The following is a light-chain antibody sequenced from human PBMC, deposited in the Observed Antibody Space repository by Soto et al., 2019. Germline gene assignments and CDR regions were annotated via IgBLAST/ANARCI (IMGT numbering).Light chain of an antibody. J-gene: IGKJ5*01. V-gene: IGKV3-11*01. Sequence: EVVMTQSPSTLSVPPGERATLSCRASQTVSRNLAWYQQRPGQAPRLLIYDISNRATGVPARFSGSGSGTDFTLTISSLEPEDFAVYYCQQRSSWPPTFGQGTRLEI. CDR1: QTVSRN. CDR2: DIS. CDR3: QQRSSWPPT.